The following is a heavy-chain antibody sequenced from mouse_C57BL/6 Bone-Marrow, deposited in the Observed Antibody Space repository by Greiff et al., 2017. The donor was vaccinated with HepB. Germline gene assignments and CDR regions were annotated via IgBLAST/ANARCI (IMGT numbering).Heavy chain of an antibody. Sequence: VQLVESGPGLVAPSQSLSITCTVSGFSLTSYGVHWVRQPPGKGLEWLVVIWSDGSTTYNSALKSRLSISKDNSKSQVFLKMNSLQTDDTAMYYCARHEGNYVNYAMDYWGQGTSVTVSS. D-gene: IGHD2-1*01. J-gene: IGHJ4*01. V-gene: IGHV2-6-1*01. CDR1: GFSLTSYG. CDR2: IWSDGST. CDR3: ARHEGNYVNYAMDY.